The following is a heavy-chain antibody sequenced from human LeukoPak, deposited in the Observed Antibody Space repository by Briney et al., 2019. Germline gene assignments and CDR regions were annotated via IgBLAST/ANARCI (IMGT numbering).Heavy chain of an antibody. D-gene: IGHD6-19*01. CDR1: GDSISGGGHY. V-gene: IGHV4-31*03. CDR2: IYHSGST. CDR3: ARDARISGWSYFDY. Sequence: SQTLSLTCTVSGDSISGGGHYWRWIRQHPGKGLEWIGYIYHSGSTQYNPSLKSRLTISVDTSKNQFTLKLSSVTAADTAVYYCARDARISGWSYFDYWGQGTLVTVSS. J-gene: IGHJ4*02.